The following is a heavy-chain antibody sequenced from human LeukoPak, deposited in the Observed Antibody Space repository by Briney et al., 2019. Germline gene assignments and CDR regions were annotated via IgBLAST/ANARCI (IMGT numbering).Heavy chain of an antibody. CDR2: ISWNSGSI. J-gene: IGHJ3*02. Sequence: GGSLRLSCAASGFTVSSNYMSWVRQAPGKGLEWVSGISWNSGSIGYADSVKGRFTISRDNAKNSLYLQMNSLRAEDMALYYCAKDIGSGVRSGYSGGAFDIWGQGTMVTVSS. CDR1: GFTVSSNY. D-gene: IGHD5-12*01. V-gene: IGHV3-9*03. CDR3: AKDIGSGVRSGYSGGAFDI.